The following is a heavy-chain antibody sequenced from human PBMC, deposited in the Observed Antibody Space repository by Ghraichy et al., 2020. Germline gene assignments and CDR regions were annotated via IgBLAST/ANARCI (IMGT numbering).Heavy chain of an antibody. CDR1: GYSFSSHW. Sequence: GESLNISCKGSGYSFSSHWIAWVRQMPGIGLEWMGTIYPGDSDTRYSPSFQGQVTISADKSITTAYLQWSSLKASDTAIYYCARLGSGAQYYFDYWGQGTLLTVTS. CDR3: ARLGSGAQYYFDY. V-gene: IGHV5-51*01. J-gene: IGHJ4*02. CDR2: IYPGDSDT. D-gene: IGHD3-10*01.